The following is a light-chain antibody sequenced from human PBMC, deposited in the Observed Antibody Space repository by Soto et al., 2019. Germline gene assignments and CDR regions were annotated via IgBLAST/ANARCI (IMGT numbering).Light chain of an antibody. CDR3: QHYNNWLGT. Sequence: ETVVTQSPAILSVSPGERVTLSCRASQSVISNLAWYQHKLGQAPRLLIYGASTRATGVPARFSGSGSGKEFFLTFSSLQSEDFAVYYCQHYNNWLGTFGGGTKVEIK. CDR1: QSVISN. CDR2: GAS. V-gene: IGKV3-15*01. J-gene: IGKJ4*01.